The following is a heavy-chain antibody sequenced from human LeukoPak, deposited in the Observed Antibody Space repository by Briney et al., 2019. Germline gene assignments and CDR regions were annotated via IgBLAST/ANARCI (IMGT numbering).Heavy chain of an antibody. CDR1: GFTFSSYA. Sequence: GGSLRLSCAASGFTFSSYAMSWVRQAPGKGLEWVSAISGSGGSTYYADSVKGRFTISRDNSKNTLYLQMNSLKTEDTAVYYCTTDHRTIYGVVFSDYWGQGTLVTVSS. CDR2: ISGSGGST. D-gene: IGHD3-3*01. CDR3: TTDHRTIYGVVFSDY. J-gene: IGHJ4*02. V-gene: IGHV3-23*01.